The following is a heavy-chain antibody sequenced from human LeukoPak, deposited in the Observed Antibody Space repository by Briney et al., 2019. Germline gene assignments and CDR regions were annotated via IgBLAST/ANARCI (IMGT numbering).Heavy chain of an antibody. CDR2: ISFHGSEK. CDR3: ARDLRPYLYYGMDV. Sequence: GGSLRLSCAASGFTFTTYGMHWVRQAPGKGLEWVAVISFHGSEKYYSDSVKGRFTISRDNSKNTLFLEMNRLRADDTAVYYCARDLRPYLYYGMDVWGQGTTVTVSS. J-gene: IGHJ6*02. D-gene: IGHD2-2*01. V-gene: IGHV3-30*03. CDR1: GFTFTTYG.